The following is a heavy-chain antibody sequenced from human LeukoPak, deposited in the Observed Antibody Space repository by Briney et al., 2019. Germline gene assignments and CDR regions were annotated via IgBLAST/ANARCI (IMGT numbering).Heavy chain of an antibody. CDR2: INHSGST. J-gene: IGHJ4*02. Sequence: SETLSLTCAVYGGSFSGYYWSWIRQPPGKGLEWIGEINHSGSTNYNPSLKSRDTLSVDTSKNQFSLKLSSVTAADTAVYYCARGLPDFWSGYYHDYYFDYWGQGTLVTVSS. D-gene: IGHD3-3*01. CDR3: ARGLPDFWSGYYHDYYFDY. CDR1: GGSFSGYY. V-gene: IGHV4-34*01.